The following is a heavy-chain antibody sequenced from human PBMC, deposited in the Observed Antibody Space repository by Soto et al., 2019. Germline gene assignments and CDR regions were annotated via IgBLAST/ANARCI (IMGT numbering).Heavy chain of an antibody. Sequence: ASVKVSCKASGGTFSSYTISWVRQAPGQGLEWKGRINPIRGRTSYAQKYQGRVTMTRDTSTSTVYMELSSLRSEDTAVYYCARSRIAVASLAKRWFDPWGQGTLVTVSS. CDR3: ARSRIAVASLAKRWFDP. D-gene: IGHD6-19*01. J-gene: IGHJ5*02. CDR1: GGTFSSYT. CDR2: INPIRGRT. V-gene: IGHV1-69*02.